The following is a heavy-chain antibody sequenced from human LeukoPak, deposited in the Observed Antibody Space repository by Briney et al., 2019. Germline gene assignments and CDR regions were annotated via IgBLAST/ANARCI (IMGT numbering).Heavy chain of an antibody. CDR3: ARDPLRGSYRLTYFDY. V-gene: IGHV1-69*13. CDR1: GGTFSSYA. D-gene: IGHD3-16*02. J-gene: IGHJ4*02. CDR2: IIPIFGTA. Sequence: ASVKVSCKASGGTFSSYAISWVRQAPGQGLEWMGGIIPIFGTANYAQKFQGRVTITADESTSTAYMELSSLRSEDTAVYYCARDPLRGSYRLTYFDYWGQGTLVTVSS.